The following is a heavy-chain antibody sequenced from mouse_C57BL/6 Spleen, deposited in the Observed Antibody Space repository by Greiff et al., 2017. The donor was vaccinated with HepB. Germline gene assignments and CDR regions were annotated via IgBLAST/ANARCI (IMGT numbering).Heavy chain of an antibody. CDR2: ISSGGSYT. Sequence: EVKLMESGGDLVKPGGSLKLSCAASGFTFSSYGMSWVRQTPDKRLEWVATISSGGSYTYYPDSVKGRFTISRDNAKNTLYLQMSSLKSEDTAMYYCARQESTMVTKTWFAYWGQGTLVTVSA. D-gene: IGHD2-1*01. V-gene: IGHV5-6*01. CDR1: GFTFSSYG. J-gene: IGHJ3*01. CDR3: ARQESTMVTKTWFAY.